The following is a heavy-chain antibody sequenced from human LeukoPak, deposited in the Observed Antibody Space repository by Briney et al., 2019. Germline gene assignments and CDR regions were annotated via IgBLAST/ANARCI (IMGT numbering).Heavy chain of an antibody. V-gene: IGHV3-73*01. CDR3: TTHTYYSDSGGFYYSDY. J-gene: IGHJ4*02. CDR1: GFTLSGSA. CDR2: IRSRTNNYAT. D-gene: IGHD3-22*01. Sequence: GGSLRLSCAASGFTLSGSAMHWVRQASGKGLEWLGRIRSRTNNYATAYGESVKGRFTISRDDSKNTAYLQMNSLKTEDTAVYYCTTHTYYSDSGGFYYSDYWGQGTLVTVSS.